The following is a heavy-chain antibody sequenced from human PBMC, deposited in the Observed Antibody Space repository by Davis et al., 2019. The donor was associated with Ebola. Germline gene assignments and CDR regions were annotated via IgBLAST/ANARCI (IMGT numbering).Heavy chain of an antibody. Sequence: SETLSLTCAVYGGSFSGYYWSWIRQPPGEGLEWIGEINHSGNTNSNPSLKSRVTISVDTSKNQFSLKVNSVTAADTARYYCARGTRGEAAAGMFYFDYWGRGTLVTVSS. D-gene: IGHD6-13*01. V-gene: IGHV4-34*01. CDR3: ARGTRGEAAAGMFYFDY. CDR1: GGSFSGYY. CDR2: INHSGNT. J-gene: IGHJ4*02.